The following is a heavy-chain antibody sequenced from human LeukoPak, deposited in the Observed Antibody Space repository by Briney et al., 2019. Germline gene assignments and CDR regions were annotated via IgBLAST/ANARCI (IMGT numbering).Heavy chain of an antibody. D-gene: IGHD3-10*01. CDR1: GFTFTYYG. CDR2: IWFDGSNE. J-gene: IGHJ4*02. CDR3: ARDGASLRGAADY. V-gene: IGHV3-33*01. Sequence: GGPLRLSCAASGFTFTYYGMHWVRQAPGKGLEWVAVIWFDGSNEHYADSVKGRFTISRNNSQNTLYLQMNSLRTEDTAVYYCARDGASLRGAADYWGQGTLVTVSS.